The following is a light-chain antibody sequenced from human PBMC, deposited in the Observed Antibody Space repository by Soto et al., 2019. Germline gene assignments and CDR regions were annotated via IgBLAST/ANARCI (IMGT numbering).Light chain of an antibody. Sequence: QSVLTQPASMSGSPGQSITISCTGTSSDVGSYYPVSWFQQHPGKAPKLIIYEVNKRPSGVSDRFSGSKSGNTASLTISGLQAADEAEYYCCSYAGDTTFFVFGTGTKVPVL. V-gene: IGLV2-23*02. CDR2: EVN. J-gene: IGLJ1*01. CDR1: SSDVGSYYP. CDR3: CSYAGDTTFFV.